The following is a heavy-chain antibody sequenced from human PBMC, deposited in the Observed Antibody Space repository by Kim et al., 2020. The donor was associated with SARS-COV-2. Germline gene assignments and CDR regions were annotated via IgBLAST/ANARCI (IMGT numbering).Heavy chain of an antibody. D-gene: IGHD3-22*01. V-gene: IGHV1-3*01. J-gene: IGHJ3*02. CDR3: ARAYYYDSSGPLYDAFDI. CDR2: INAGNGNT. Sequence: ASVKVSCKASGYTFPHYAVHWVRQAPGQRLQWMGWINAGNGNTKYSQKFQGRVTITRDTSANTAYMELRSLKSEDTAVYYCARAYYYDSSGPLYDAFDIW. CDR1: GYTFPHYA.